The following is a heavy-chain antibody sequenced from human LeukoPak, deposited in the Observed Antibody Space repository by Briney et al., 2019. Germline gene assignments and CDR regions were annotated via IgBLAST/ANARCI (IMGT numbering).Heavy chain of an antibody. Sequence: SETLSLTCTVSGVSISSSTYYWGWIRQPPGNGLEWIGSIYYSGSTFYNPSLKSRVTISVDTSKNQFSLKLSSVTAADTAVYYCARLRYCSSTTCYYFDSWGQGTLVTVSS. CDR3: ARLRYCSSTTCYYFDS. CDR2: IYYSGST. D-gene: IGHD2-2*01. J-gene: IGHJ4*02. V-gene: IGHV4-39*01. CDR1: GVSISSSTYY.